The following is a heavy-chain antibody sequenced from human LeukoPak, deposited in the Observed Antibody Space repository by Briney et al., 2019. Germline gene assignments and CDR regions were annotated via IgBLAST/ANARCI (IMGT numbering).Heavy chain of an antibody. CDR2: ISSSGSSI. J-gene: IGHJ3*02. CDR3: ARDSHKFDSSGYYPDAFDI. D-gene: IGHD3-22*01. Sequence: GGSLRLSCAASGLTFSSYEMNWVRQAPGKGLEWVSYISSSGSSIYYADSVKGRFTISRDNAKKSLYLQMHSLRAEDTAVYYCARDSHKFDSSGYYPDAFDIWGQGTMVTVSP. V-gene: IGHV3-48*03. CDR1: GLTFSSYE.